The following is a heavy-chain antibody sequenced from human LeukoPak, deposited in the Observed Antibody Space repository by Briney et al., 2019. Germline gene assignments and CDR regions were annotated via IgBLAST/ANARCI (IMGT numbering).Heavy chain of an antibody. D-gene: IGHD2-15*01. CDR1: GFTFSSYA. CDR3: ARDRGGAESHGFDAFDL. J-gene: IGHJ3*01. Sequence: GGSLRLSCAASGFTFSSYAMSWVRQAPGQGLEWVSAISGSCGSTYYPDSVKGRFTIFRDNAKHSLYLQMNSLRVDDTAVYYCARDRGGAESHGFDAFDLWGQGTIVTVSS. V-gene: IGHV3-23*01. CDR2: ISGSCGST.